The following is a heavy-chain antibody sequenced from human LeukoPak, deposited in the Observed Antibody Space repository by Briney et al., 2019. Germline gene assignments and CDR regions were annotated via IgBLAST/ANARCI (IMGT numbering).Heavy chain of an antibody. CDR1: GFTFSSYW. V-gene: IGHV3-7*01. CDR3: ARGLYSSSSPFDY. J-gene: IGHJ4*02. Sequence: PGGSLRLSCAASGFTFSSYWMSWVRQTPGKGLEWVSNIKEDGSVKYYVDSVKGRFTMSRDNAKKSLYLQMNSLRAEDTAVYYCARGLYSSSSPFDYWGQGTLVTVSS. CDR2: IKEDGSVK. D-gene: IGHD6-6*01.